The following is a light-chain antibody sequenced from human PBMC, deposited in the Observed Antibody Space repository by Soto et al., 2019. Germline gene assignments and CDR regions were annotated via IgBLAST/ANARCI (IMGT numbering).Light chain of an antibody. Sequence: QSVLTQPRSVSGSPGQSVTISCTGNSSYVGGSNYVSWYQHPPGKAPKLMIYDVTKRPSGVPDRFSGSKSGNTASLTISGLQAEDEADYYCCSYAGNYTWIFGGGTQLTVL. CDR3: CSYAGNYTWI. CDR2: DVT. J-gene: IGLJ2*01. CDR1: SSYVGGSNY. V-gene: IGLV2-11*01.